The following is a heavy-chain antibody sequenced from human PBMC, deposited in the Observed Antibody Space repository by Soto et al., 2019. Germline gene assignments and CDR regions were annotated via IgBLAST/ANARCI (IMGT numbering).Heavy chain of an antibody. CDR1: GYTFTSYD. D-gene: IGHD3-10*01. V-gene: IGHV1-8*01. Sequence: QVQLVQSGAEVKKPGASVKVSCKASGYTFTSYDINWVRQATGQGLEWMGWMNPNSGNTGYAQKFQGRVTMTRNTSISTAYMELSSLRSEDTAEYYCARVNRYGSGSYHYYYGMDVWGQGTTVTVSS. CDR3: ARVNRYGSGSYHYYYGMDV. J-gene: IGHJ6*02. CDR2: MNPNSGNT.